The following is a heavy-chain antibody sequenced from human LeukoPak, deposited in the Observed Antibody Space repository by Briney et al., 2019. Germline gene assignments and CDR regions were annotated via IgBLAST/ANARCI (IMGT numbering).Heavy chain of an antibody. CDR3: ARSPDDAFDI. CDR2: IYHTGTT. V-gene: IGHV4-31*03. CDR1: GGSISSGGHY. J-gene: IGHJ3*02. Sequence: PSETLSLTCTVSGGSISSGGHYWIWIRQHPGKGLEWIAYIYHTGTTYYNPSLKSRVNISVDTSKNQFSLKLSSVTAADTAVYYCARSPDDAFDIWGQGTMVTVSS.